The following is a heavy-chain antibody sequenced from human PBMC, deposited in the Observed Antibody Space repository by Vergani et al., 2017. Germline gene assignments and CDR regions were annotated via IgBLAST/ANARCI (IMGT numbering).Heavy chain of an antibody. CDR1: GFTFSNFG. Sequence: QVQLVESAGGVVQPGGSLRLSCAASGFTFSNFGMHWIRQAPGKGLEWLAYIGKDGINTRYRDAVKGRFTISRDNSKNTLYLQMNSLRAEDTAVYYCAKDGLVGLVVVVITLDYWGQGTLVTVSS. CDR3: AKDGLVGLVVVVITLDY. J-gene: IGHJ4*02. D-gene: IGHD3-22*01. CDR2: IGKDGINT. V-gene: IGHV3-30*02.